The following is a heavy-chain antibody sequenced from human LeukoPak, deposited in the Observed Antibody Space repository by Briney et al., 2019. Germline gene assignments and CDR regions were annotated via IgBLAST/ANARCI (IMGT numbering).Heavy chain of an antibody. CDR2: INAGNGNT. CDR3: ARASSWSGSGSYYY. CDR1: GYTFTSYA. D-gene: IGHD3-10*01. J-gene: IGHJ4*02. V-gene: IGHV1-3*01. Sequence: GASVKVSCKGSGYTFTSYAMHWVRQAPGQRLEWMGWINAGNGNTKYSQKFQGRVTITRDTSASTAYMELSSLRSEDTAVYYCARASSWSGSGSYYYWGQGTLVTVSS.